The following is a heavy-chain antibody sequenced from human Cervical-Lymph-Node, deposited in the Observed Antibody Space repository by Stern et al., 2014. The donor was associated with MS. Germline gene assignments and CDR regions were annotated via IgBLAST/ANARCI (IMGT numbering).Heavy chain of an antibody. Sequence: VQLVESGPGLVKPSQTLSLTCTVSGGSISIDDYYWSWVRQFPGKGLEWIGYIDYTGSTYYSPSLESQVFMSVETSKNQFSLNLTSVTAADTAVYYCARLASGLDYWGQGTLVTVSS. CDR3: ARLASGLDY. V-gene: IGHV4-31*01. J-gene: IGHJ4*02. D-gene: IGHD3-3*01. CDR2: IDYTGST. CDR1: GGSISIDDYY.